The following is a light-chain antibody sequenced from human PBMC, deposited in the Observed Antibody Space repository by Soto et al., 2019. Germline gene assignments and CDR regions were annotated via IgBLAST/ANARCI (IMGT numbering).Light chain of an antibody. V-gene: IGLV2-8*01. J-gene: IGLJ2*01. CDR2: DVT. CDR1: SSDVGGNKY. Sequence: QSALTQPPSASGSLGQSITISCTGTSSDVGGNKYVSWYQQHPGKAPKLMIYDVTKRPSGVPDRFSGSKSGNTASLTVSGLQAEDEADYYCSSYARKVSFGGGTKLTVL. CDR3: SSYARKVS.